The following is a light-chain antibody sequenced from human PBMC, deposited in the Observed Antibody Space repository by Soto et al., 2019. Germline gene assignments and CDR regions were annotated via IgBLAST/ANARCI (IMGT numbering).Light chain of an antibody. CDR1: QDINNW. CDR3: QQANSFPIT. Sequence: DVQMTQSPSSVSASVGDRVTITCRASQDINNWLAWYQHKPGKAPKVLIFAASTLQSGVPSRFSGSASGTDFTLTIRSLQPEDFATYYCQQANSFPITFGQGTRLEIK. CDR2: AAS. J-gene: IGKJ5*01. V-gene: IGKV1-12*01.